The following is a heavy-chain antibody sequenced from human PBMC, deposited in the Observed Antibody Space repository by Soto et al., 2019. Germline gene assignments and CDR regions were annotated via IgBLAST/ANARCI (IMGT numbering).Heavy chain of an antibody. J-gene: IGHJ4*01. D-gene: IGHD3-16*01. CDR3: LNGDYY. Sequence: EEQLVESWGGLVQPGGSLRLSCAASGFSFSTHYMNWVRQTPGKGLEWVSSINRDSTVIQYADSVKGRFTISRDNARNSLSLQRNSLRAEDTAVYCCLNGDYYVGPGTLVTVSS. CDR2: INRDSTVI. CDR1: GFSFSTHY. V-gene: IGHV3-48*01.